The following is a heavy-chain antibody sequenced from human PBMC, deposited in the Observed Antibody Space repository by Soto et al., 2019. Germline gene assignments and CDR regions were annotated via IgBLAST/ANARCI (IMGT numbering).Heavy chain of an antibody. CDR2: IKSKADGGTT. CDR1: GFTFSNAC. J-gene: IGHJ6*02. Sequence: PXGSLIPSGSASGFTFSNACMNWVRQAPGKGLEWVGRIKSKADGGTTDYAAPVKGRFTISRDDSKNTLYLQMNSLKTEDTAVYYCTTPPPYCSGGSCYPRRDYYYYGMDVWRQGTTVTVSS. CDR3: TTPPPYCSGGSCYPRRDYYYYGMDV. D-gene: IGHD2-15*01. V-gene: IGHV3-15*01.